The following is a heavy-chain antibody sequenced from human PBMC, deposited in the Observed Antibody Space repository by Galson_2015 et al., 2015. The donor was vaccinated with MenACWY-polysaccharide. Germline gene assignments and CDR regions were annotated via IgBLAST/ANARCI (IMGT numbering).Heavy chain of an antibody. CDR3: TTISYYYDSSGTTDAFDI. D-gene: IGHD3-22*01. CDR1: GFTFSNAW. Sequence: SLRLSCAASGFTFSNAWMSWVRQAPGKGLEWVGRIKSKTDGGTTDYAAPVKGRFTISRDDSKNTLYLQMNSLKTEDTAVYYCTTISYYYDSSGTTDAFDIWGQGTMVTVSP. J-gene: IGHJ3*02. CDR2: IKSKTDGGTT. V-gene: IGHV3-15*01.